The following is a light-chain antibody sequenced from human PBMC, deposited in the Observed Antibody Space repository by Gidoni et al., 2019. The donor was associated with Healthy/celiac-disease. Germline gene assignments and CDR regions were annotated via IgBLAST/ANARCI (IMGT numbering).Light chain of an antibody. CDR2: DAS. Sequence: DIQMTQSPSSLSASVGDRVTITCQPSQDIRNYLNWYQQKPGKAPKLLIYDASNLETGVPSRFSGSGSGTDFTFTISRLQPEDIATYYCQQYDNLPPYTFGQGTKLEIK. CDR1: QDIRNY. CDR3: QQYDNLPPYT. J-gene: IGKJ2*01. V-gene: IGKV1-33*01.